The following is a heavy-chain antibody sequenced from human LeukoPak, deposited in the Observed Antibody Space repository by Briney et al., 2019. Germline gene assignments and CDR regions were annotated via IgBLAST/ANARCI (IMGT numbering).Heavy chain of an antibody. J-gene: IGHJ2*01. CDR1: GFTFSSYG. Sequence: GGSLRLSCAASGFTFSSYGMHWVRQAPGKGLEWVAVIWHDGSNKYYAHSVQARFTISRDNSKNTLYLQMNSLRAEDTAVYYCARDRGVAQPSSNWYFDLWGRGTLVTVSA. V-gene: IGHV3-33*01. D-gene: IGHD1-14*01. CDR3: ARDRGVAQPSSNWYFDL. CDR2: IWHDGSNK.